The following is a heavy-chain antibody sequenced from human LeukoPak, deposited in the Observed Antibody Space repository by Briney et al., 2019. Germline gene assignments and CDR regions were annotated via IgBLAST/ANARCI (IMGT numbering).Heavy chain of an antibody. D-gene: IGHD1-14*01. CDR3: AAVSNPDYYYMDV. Sequence: GASVKVSCKASGFTFTSSAMQWVRQARGQRLEWIGWIVVGSGNTNYAQKFQERVTITRDMSTSTAYMELSSLRSEGTAVYYCAAVSNPDYYYMDVWGKGTTVTVSS. V-gene: IGHV1-58*02. CDR2: IVVGSGNT. J-gene: IGHJ6*03. CDR1: GFTFTSSA.